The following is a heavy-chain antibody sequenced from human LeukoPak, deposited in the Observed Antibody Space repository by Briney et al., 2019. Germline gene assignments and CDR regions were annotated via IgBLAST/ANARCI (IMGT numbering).Heavy chain of an antibody. CDR1: GASVTDYY. J-gene: IGHJ5*02. CDR2: IHHSGNS. V-gene: IGHV4-59*02. CDR3: TRGHWGLQS. Sequence: SENLSLNGTVSGASVTDYYWSWIRQSPGKGLKWISYIHHSGNSDYNPSLRSRVTTSLDTSKNQFSLNLISVTAADTAVYYCTRGHWGLQSWSQGTLVTVSS. D-gene: IGHD7-27*01.